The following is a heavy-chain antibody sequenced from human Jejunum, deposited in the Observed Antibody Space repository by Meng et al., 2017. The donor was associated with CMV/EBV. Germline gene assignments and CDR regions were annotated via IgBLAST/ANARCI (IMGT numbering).Heavy chain of an antibody. D-gene: IGHD2-8*02. Sequence: LSCTVSTGSISRRTSSWTWLRQPPGKGLEWIGSIYYSGSAYYNPSLKGRVALSLDTSKNQFSLTVSSVTAADTAIYYCARDTAGGLYWGQGTLVTVSS. CDR1: TGSISRRTSS. V-gene: IGHV4-39*07. CDR2: IYYSGSA. J-gene: IGHJ4*02. CDR3: ARDTAGGLY.